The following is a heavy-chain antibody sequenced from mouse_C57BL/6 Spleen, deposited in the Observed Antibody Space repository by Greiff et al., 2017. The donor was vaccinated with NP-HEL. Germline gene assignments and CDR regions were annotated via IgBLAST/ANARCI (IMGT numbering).Heavy chain of an antibody. D-gene: IGHD1-1*01. Sequence: QVQLQQPGAELVKPGASVKLSCKASGYTLTSYWMQWVKQRPGQGLEWIGEIDPSDSYTNYNQKFKGKATLTVDTSSSTAYMQLSSLTSEDSAVYYCARKGHGSSPYAMDYWGQGTSVTVSS. CDR1: GYTLTSYW. CDR2: IDPSDSYT. J-gene: IGHJ4*01. CDR3: ARKGHGSSPYAMDY. V-gene: IGHV1-50*01.